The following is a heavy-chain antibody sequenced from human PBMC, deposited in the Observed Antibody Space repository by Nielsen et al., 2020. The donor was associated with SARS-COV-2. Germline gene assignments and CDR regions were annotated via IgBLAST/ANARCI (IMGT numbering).Heavy chain of an antibody. J-gene: IGHJ4*02. D-gene: IGHD4-17*01. Sequence: GGSLRLSFAHLGSPSVAFAIPWVPQPPGKGLEWVSLISWNGGSTYYADSMKGRFTISRDNSKMSLYLQMNSLRSEDTALYFCTRGDYVFDSWGQGTLVTVSS. CDR1: GSPSVAFA. CDR2: ISWNGGST. V-gene: IGHV3-43*01. CDR3: TRGDYVFDS.